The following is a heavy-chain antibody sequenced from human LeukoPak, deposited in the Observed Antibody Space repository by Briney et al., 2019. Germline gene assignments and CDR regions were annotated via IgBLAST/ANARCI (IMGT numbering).Heavy chain of an antibody. CDR2: INPNSGGT. V-gene: IGHV1-2*02. CDR1: GYTFTGYY. J-gene: IGHJ5*02. CDR3: ARDQSGYSSP. D-gene: IGHD6-13*01. Sequence: ASVKVSCKASGYTFTGYYMHWVRPAPGQGLEWMGWINPNSGGTNYAQKFQGRVTTTRDTSISTAYMELSRLRSDDTAVYYCARDQSGYSSPWGQGTLVTVSS.